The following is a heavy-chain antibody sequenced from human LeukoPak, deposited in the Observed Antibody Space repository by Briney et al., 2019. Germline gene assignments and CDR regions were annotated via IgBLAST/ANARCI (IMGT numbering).Heavy chain of an antibody. J-gene: IGHJ6*02. V-gene: IGHV3-74*01. D-gene: IGHD2-15*01. Sequence: GGSLRLSCAASGFTFRSYWMYWVRQVPGKGLEWLSRINSDGNSASYADSAKGRFTISRDNAKNTLYLQMNSLRAEDMGVYYCTRDFFDTSGLIWYYSGMDVWGQGTTVTVSS. CDR2: INSDGNSA. CDR3: TRDFFDTSGLIWYYSGMDV. CDR1: GFTFRSYW.